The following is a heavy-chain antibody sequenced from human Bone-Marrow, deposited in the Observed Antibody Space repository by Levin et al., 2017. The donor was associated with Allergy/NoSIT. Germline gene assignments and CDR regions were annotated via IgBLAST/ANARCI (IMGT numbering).Heavy chain of an antibody. Sequence: PGGSLRLSCAGSGFMFNTHWMHWVRQAPGKGLVWVSHINGAGTRTTYVDSVKGRVTISRDNAKNTVYLQIHSLRVEDTAIYYCARDICSGNGCYPYYIDQWGQGTLVTVSS. D-gene: IGHD2-2*01. CDR2: INGAGTRT. V-gene: IGHV3-74*03. CDR3: ARDICSGNGCYPYYIDQ. CDR1: GFMFNTHW. J-gene: IGHJ4*02.